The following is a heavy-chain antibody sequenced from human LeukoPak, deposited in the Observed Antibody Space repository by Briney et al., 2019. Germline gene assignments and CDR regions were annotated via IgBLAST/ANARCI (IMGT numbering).Heavy chain of an antibody. V-gene: IGHV3-23*01. CDR3: AKSWSQQQPRNYYMDV. Sequence: GGSLRLSCAASGFPFSSHGMSWVRQAPGKGLEWVSGISGSGGNTFYADSVKGRFTISRDNSKNTLYLQMNSLRAEDTAVYYCAKSWSQQQPRNYYMDVWGKGTTVTVSS. J-gene: IGHJ6*03. D-gene: IGHD6-13*01. CDR2: ISGSGGNT. CDR1: GFPFSSHG.